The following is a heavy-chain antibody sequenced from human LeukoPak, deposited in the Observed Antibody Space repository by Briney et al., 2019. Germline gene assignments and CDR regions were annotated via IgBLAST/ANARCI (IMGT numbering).Heavy chain of an antibody. Sequence: GGSLRLSCAASGFIYSNYGMTWVRQAPGQGLEWMANINQDGSEKYYVDSVKGRFTISRDNAKNSLYLQMNSLRAEDTALYYCVKVSVAAPGSDYWGQGTLVTVSS. CDR2: INQDGSEK. D-gene: IGHD6-13*01. CDR3: VKVSVAAPGSDY. CDR1: GFIYSNYG. J-gene: IGHJ4*02. V-gene: IGHV3-7*01.